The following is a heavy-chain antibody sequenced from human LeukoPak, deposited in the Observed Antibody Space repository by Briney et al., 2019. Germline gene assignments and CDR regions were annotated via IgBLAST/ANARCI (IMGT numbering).Heavy chain of an antibody. V-gene: IGHV1-2*02. J-gene: IGHJ4*02. CDR1: GYTFTGYY. D-gene: IGHD3-3*01. CDR3: ARCKYSYYDFWSGDPPPLDY. Sequence: GASVKVSCKASGYTFTGYYMHWVRQAPGQGLEWMGWINPNSGGTNYAQKFQGRVTMTRDTSISTAYMELSRLRSDDTAVYYCARCKYSYYDFWSGDPPPLDYWGQGTLVTVSS. CDR2: INPNSGGT.